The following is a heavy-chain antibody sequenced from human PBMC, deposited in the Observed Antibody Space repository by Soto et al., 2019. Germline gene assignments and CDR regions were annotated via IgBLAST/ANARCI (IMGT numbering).Heavy chain of an antibody. D-gene: IGHD3-9*01. Sequence: EVQLLESGGGLVQPGGSLRLSCAASGFTFSSYAMSWVRQAPGKGLEWVSAISGSGGSTYYADSVKGRFTISRDNSKTQLYLQMNSLRAEDTAVYYCAKDHPYDILTGYWGDAFDIWGQGTMVTVSS. CDR3: AKDHPYDILTGYWGDAFDI. CDR1: GFTFSSYA. J-gene: IGHJ3*02. CDR2: ISGSGGST. V-gene: IGHV3-23*01.